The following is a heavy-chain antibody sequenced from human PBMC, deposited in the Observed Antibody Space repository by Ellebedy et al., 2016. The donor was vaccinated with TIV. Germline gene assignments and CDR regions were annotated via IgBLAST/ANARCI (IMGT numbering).Heavy chain of an antibody. CDR3: AKIRLPWLTGDADAFDF. V-gene: IGHV1-18*04. D-gene: IGHD7-27*01. CDR2: ISAYNGHT. Sequence: AASVKVSCKASGYSFTTYGISWARQGPGQGLEWMGWISAYNGHTKYAQKFQGRVTMTTDTSSSTAYMELGSLRSDDTAIYYCAKIRLPWLTGDADAFDFWGQGTMVIVSS. CDR1: GYSFTTYG. J-gene: IGHJ3*01.